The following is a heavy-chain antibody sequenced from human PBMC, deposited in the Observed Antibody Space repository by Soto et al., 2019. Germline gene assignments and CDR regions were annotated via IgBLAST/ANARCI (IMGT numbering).Heavy chain of an antibody. CDR1: GASFSRYR. CDR3: AKGDISVIRAITGKRTWFDH. Sequence: QVQLQQCGAGLLKPSENLSLTCAVYGASFSRYRWNWLRQPPGKGLEWVGDIRGGGTSNSNPSLKSRVPMSVDVSKNQCSRKIPSVSAADAAVYYCAKGDISVIRAITGKRTWFDHWGQRLMVSGSS. V-gene: IGHV4-34*01. D-gene: IGHD2-15*01. J-gene: IGHJ5*02. CDR2: IRGGGTS.